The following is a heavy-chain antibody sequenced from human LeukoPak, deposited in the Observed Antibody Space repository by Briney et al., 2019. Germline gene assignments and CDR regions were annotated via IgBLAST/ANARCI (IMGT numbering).Heavy chain of an antibody. J-gene: IGHJ4*02. CDR1: GASINSGDYY. Sequence: SQTLSLTCTVSGASINSGDYYWTWIRQPPGKGLEWIGYIYNSGSTYYNPSLRSRVAISIDTSKNRFSLRLDSVTAADTAVYFCATTARHCSEYWGQGTLVTVSS. CDR2: IYNSGST. D-gene: IGHD6-6*01. V-gene: IGHV4-30-4*08. CDR3: ATTARHCSEY.